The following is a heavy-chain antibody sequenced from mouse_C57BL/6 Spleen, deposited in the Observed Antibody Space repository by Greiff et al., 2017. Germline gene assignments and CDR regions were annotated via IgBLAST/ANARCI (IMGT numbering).Heavy chain of an antibody. CDR2: IDPETGGT. CDR3: TGRKDSEVAMDY. Sequence: QVQLKQSGAALVRPGASVTLSCKASGYTFTDYEMHWVKQTPVHGLEWIGAIDPETGGTAYNQKFKGKAILTADKSSSTAYMERRSLTSGDSAVYYCTGRKDSEVAMDYWGQGTSGTVSS. V-gene: IGHV1-15*01. D-gene: IGHD3-2*02. J-gene: IGHJ4*01. CDR1: GYTFTDYE.